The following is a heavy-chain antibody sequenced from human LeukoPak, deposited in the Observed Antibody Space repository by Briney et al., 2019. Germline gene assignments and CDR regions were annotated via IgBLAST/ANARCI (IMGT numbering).Heavy chain of an antibody. Sequence: KPSETLSLTCAVSGVSFNDYYWSCVRQTPGKGLEWIGEINHSGYTNDSPSLKSRVTISIDTSTKQFSLNLRSVAVADTGIYYCTRMTTGHDYWGQGTLVTVSS. V-gene: IGHV4-34*01. J-gene: IGHJ4*02. CDR1: GVSFNDYY. CDR2: INHSGYT. D-gene: IGHD4-17*01. CDR3: TRMTTGHDY.